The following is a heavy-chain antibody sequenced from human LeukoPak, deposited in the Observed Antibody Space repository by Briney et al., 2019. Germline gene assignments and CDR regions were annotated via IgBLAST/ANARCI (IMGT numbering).Heavy chain of an antibody. J-gene: IGHJ4*02. CDR2: IYYSGST. D-gene: IGHD3-10*01. Sequence: SETLSLTCTVSGGSISYYYWNWIRQPPGKGLEWIGYIYYSGSTNYKPSLKSRVTISIDTSKNQFSLKLSSVTAADTAVYYCASAGFGEFVFDYWGQGTLVTVSS. CDR1: GGSISYYY. V-gene: IGHV4-59*12. CDR3: ASAGFGEFVFDY.